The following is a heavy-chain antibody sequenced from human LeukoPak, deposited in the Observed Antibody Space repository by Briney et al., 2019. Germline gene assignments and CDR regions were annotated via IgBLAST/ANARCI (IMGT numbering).Heavy chain of an antibody. Sequence: GGSLRLSCAASGFTFSSYGMHWVRQAPGKGLEWVAVISYDGSNKYYADSVKGRFTISRDNSENTLYLQMNSLRAEDTAVYYCAKAPNYYDSSGYGYWGQGTLVTVSS. D-gene: IGHD3-22*01. CDR1: GFTFSSYG. CDR2: ISYDGSNK. J-gene: IGHJ4*02. V-gene: IGHV3-30*18. CDR3: AKAPNYYDSSGYGY.